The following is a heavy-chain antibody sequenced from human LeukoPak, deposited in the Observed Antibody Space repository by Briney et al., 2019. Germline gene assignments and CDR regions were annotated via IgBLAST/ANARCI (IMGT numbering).Heavy chain of an antibody. CDR2: IDWDDDT. D-gene: IGHD3-22*01. CDR1: GFSLRTNGMC. CDR3: ARGTPPNSGYYFDY. J-gene: IGHJ4*02. Sequence: SGPALVKPTQTLTLTCSFSGFSLRTNGMCVNWIRQPPGKALEWLARIDWDDDTYYITSLKTRLTISKDTSKNQVVLTVTNMDSVDTATYYCARGTPPNSGYYFDYWGQGTLVTVSS. V-gene: IGHV2-70*11.